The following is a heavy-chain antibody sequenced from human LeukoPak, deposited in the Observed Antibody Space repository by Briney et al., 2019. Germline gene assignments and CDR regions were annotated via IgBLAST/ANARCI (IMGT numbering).Heavy chain of an antibody. CDR3: ALSRGVAFDI. V-gene: IGHV3-48*01. CDR1: GFTFSSYT. Sequence: AGGSLRLSCAASGFTFSSYTMNWVRQARGKGREWVSYISSSSNTIYYADSVKGRFTISRDNAKNSLCLQMNNLRAEDTAVYYCALSRGVAFDIWGKGTMVTVSS. J-gene: IGHJ3*02. CDR2: ISSSSNTI. D-gene: IGHD1-26*01.